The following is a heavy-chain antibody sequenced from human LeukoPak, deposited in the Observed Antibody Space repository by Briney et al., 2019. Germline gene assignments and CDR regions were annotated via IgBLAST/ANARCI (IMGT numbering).Heavy chain of an antibody. CDR2: IWYDGSKK. J-gene: IGHJ4*02. V-gene: IGHV3-33*06. CDR3: SKAHISTSGQFDS. Sequence: GRSLRLSCAASGFTFSSYGMHWVRQAPGKGLEWVAVIWYDGSKKYYADSVKGRFTISRDNSKNTLYLQMNSLRAEDTAVYYCSKAHISTSGQFDSWGQGTLVTVSS. D-gene: IGHD3-3*02. CDR1: GFTFSSYG.